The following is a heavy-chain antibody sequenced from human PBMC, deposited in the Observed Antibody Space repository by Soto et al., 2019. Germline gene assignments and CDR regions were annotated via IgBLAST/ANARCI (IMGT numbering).Heavy chain of an antibody. CDR2: IYYSGST. CDR1: GGSISSGGYY. Sequence: SSETLSLTCTVSGGSISSGGYYWSWIRRHPGKGLEWIGYIYYSGSTYYNPSLKSRVTISVDTSKNQFSLKLSSVTAADTAVYYCARDAGGYGDYYYYYGMDVWGQGTTVTVS. J-gene: IGHJ6*02. D-gene: IGHD5-12*01. V-gene: IGHV4-31*03. CDR3: ARDAGGYGDYYYYYGMDV.